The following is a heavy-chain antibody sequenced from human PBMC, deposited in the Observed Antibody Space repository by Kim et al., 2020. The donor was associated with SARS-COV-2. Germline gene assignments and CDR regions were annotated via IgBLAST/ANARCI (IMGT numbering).Heavy chain of an antibody. D-gene: IGHD3-10*01. V-gene: IGHV4-59*01. Sequence: SETLSLTCTVSGGSISSYYWSWIRQPPGKGLEWIGYIYYSGSTNYNPSLKSRVTISVDTSKNQFSLKLSSVTAADTAVYYCASGGAGDDAFDIWGQGTM. CDR1: GGSISSYY. CDR2: IYYSGST. CDR3: ASGGAGDDAFDI. J-gene: IGHJ3*02.